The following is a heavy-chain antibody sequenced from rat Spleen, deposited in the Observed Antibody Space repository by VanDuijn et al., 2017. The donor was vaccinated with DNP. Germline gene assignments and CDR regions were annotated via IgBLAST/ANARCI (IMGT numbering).Heavy chain of an antibody. Sequence: EVQLVESDGGLVQPGRSLKLSCAASGFTFSDYYMAWVRQAPTKGLEWVATIGYDGSDTYYRDSVKGRFTISRDNAKSTLYLQMDSLRSEDTATYYCASRPPPTRGPFDYWGQGVTVTVSS. D-gene: IGHD1-4*01. CDR3: ASRPPPTRGPFDY. CDR2: IGYDGSDT. CDR1: GFTFSDYY. V-gene: IGHV5-7*01. J-gene: IGHJ2*01.